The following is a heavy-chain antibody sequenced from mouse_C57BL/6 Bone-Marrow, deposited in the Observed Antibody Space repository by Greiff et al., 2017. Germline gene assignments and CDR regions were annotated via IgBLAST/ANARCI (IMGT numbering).Heavy chain of an antibody. CDR2: IDPSDSYT. CDR3: ARTTRSMDY. CDR1: GYTFTSYW. J-gene: IGHJ4*01. V-gene: IGHV1-59*01. Sequence: QVQLQQPGAELVRPGTSVKLSCTASGYTFTSYWMHWVKQRPGQGLEWIGVIDPSDSYTNYNQKFKGKATFTVDTSTSPAYMQLSSLTSEDSAVYYCARTTRSMDYWGQGTAVTVSS. D-gene: IGHD1-1*01.